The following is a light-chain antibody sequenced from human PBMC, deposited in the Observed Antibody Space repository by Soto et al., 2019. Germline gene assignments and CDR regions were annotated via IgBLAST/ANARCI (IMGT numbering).Light chain of an antibody. V-gene: IGKV1-39*01. CDR1: QSISSY. CDR2: GTS. CDR3: QQSFTTPWT. Sequence: DIQMTQSPSSLSASVGDRVTITCRASQSISSYLNWYHQKPGKAPKLLISGTSSLQSGVPSRFSGSRSGTDFTLTLNSLQPEDFAIYYCQQSFTTPWTFGQGTKVEIK. J-gene: IGKJ1*01.